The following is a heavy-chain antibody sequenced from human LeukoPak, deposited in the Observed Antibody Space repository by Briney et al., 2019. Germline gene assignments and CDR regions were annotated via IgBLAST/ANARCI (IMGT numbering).Heavy chain of an antibody. V-gene: IGHV3-21*01. J-gene: IGHJ3*02. CDR2: ISRSSSYI. CDR3: AKSNGYGLDI. CDR1: GFTFSSYS. D-gene: IGHD2-8*01. Sequence: GGSLRLSCAASGFTFSSYSMNWVRQAPGKGLEWVSSISRSSSYIYYADSVKGRFTISRDNAKNSLYLQMNSLRGEDTAVYYCAKSNGYGLDIWGQGTMVTVSS.